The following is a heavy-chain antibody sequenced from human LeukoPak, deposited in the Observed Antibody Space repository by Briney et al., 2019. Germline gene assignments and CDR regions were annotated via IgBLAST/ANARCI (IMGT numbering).Heavy chain of an antibody. CDR1: GGTFSSYA. CDR2: IIPIFGTA. CDR3: ARLSRPYYYDSSDGALYYFDY. J-gene: IGHJ4*02. V-gene: IGHV1-69*13. Sequence: GASVKVSCKASGGTFSSYAISWVRQAPGQGLEWMGGIIPIFGTANYAQKFQGRVTITADESTSTAYMELSSLRSEDTAVYYCARLSRPYYYDSSDGALYYFDYWGQGTLVTVSS. D-gene: IGHD3-22*01.